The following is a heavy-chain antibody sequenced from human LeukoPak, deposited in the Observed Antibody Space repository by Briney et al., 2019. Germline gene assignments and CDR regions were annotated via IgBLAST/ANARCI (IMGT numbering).Heavy chain of an antibody. Sequence: QPGGSLRLSCAASGFRLRDYWMQWVRQVPGKGLLWVSRIKGDGTITEYADSVKGRFTISRDNAENTLHLQMNSLRAEDTAVYFCVRDLGWCTGGVCALWGQGTPVTVSS. CDR3: VRDLGWCTGGVCAL. J-gene: IGHJ4*02. V-gene: IGHV3-74*03. D-gene: IGHD2-8*02. CDR2: IKGDGTIT. CDR1: GFRLRDYW.